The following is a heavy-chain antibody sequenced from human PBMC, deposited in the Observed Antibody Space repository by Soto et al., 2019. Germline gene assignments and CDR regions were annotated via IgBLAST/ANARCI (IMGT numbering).Heavy chain of an antibody. Sequence: SETLSLTCSVYSGSFSGYYWSWIRQPPGKGLEWIGEISHSGNTNYSPSLKSRVSISIDTSKKQFSLNLASVSAADTAVYYCARAPKVSGSYQTRPDFWGQGTLVTVSS. CDR1: SGSFSGYY. V-gene: IGHV4-34*01. D-gene: IGHD6-25*01. J-gene: IGHJ4*02. CDR3: ARAPKVSGSYQTRPDF. CDR2: ISHSGNT.